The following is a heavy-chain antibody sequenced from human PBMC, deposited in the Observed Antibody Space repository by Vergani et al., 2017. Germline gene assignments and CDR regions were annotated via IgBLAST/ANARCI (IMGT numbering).Heavy chain of an antibody. D-gene: IGHD2-2*01. CDR2: INHSGST. CDR1: GGSFSGYY. CDR3: ARASKGNIVVVPAAIRTGTDRRGGNWFDP. Sequence: QVQLQQWGAGLLKPSETLSLTCAVYGGSFSGYYWSWIRQPPGKGLEWIGEINHSGSTNYTPSLKSRVTISVDTSKNQFSLKLSSVTAADTAVYYCARASKGNIVVVPAAIRTGTDRRGGNWFDPWGQGTLVTVSS. V-gene: IGHV4-34*01. J-gene: IGHJ5*02.